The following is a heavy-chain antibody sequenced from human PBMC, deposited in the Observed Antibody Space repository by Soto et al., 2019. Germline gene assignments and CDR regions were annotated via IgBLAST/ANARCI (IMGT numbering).Heavy chain of an antibody. CDR2: INPSGGST. D-gene: IGHD1-26*01. J-gene: IGHJ5*02. Sequence: QVQLVQSGSEVKKPGASVKVSCKASGYTFTSYYMHWVRQAPGQGLEWMGIINPSGGSTSYAQKFQGRVTMTRDTSTSTVYMELSSLRSEDTAVYYCARERSEVGANNWFDPWGQGTLVTVSS. CDR1: GYTFTSYY. CDR3: ARERSEVGANNWFDP. V-gene: IGHV1-46*01.